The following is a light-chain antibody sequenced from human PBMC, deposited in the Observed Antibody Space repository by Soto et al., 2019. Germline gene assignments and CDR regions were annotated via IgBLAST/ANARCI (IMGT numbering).Light chain of an antibody. Sequence: DIRMTQSPSSLSASVGDRVTITCRASQGITNYLAWFQRKPGKAPKSLIYAASSLHSGVPSKFSGSGSGTDFTLTISSLQPEDSATYYCQQYHGFPPTFGQGTTLEIK. V-gene: IGKV1-16*02. CDR1: QGITNY. CDR2: AAS. J-gene: IGKJ2*01. CDR3: QQYHGFPPT.